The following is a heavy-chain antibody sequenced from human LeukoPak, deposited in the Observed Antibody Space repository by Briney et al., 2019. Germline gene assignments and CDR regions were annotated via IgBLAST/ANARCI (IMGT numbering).Heavy chain of an antibody. Sequence: SETLSLTCAVYGGSFSGYYWSWIRQPPGKGLEWIGEINHSGSTNYNPSLKSRVTISVDTSKNQFSLKLSSVTAADTAVYYCARGGGGYSYGYDFDYWGQGNLVTVSS. D-gene: IGHD5-18*01. J-gene: IGHJ4*02. V-gene: IGHV4-34*01. CDR3: ARGGGGYSYGYDFDY. CDR2: INHSGST. CDR1: GGSFSGYY.